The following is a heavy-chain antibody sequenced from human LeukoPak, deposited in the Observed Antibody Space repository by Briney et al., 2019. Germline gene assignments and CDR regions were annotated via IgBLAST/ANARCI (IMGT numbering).Heavy chain of an antibody. CDR1: GFTFRSYW. Sequence: GGSLRLSCAASGFTFRSYWMTWVRQAPGKGLEWVANIKQDGNEKYYVDSVKGRFTISRDNAKNSLYLQMNSLRAEDTAVYYCARAVGAYYFDYWGQGTLVTVSS. D-gene: IGHD3-16*01. J-gene: IGHJ4*02. CDR2: IKQDGNEK. V-gene: IGHV3-7*02. CDR3: ARAVGAYYFDY.